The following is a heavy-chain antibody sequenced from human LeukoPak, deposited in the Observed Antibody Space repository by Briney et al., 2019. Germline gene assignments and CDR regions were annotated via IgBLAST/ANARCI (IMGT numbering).Heavy chain of an antibody. Sequence: SETLSLTCTVSGGSISSSSYYWGWIRQPPGKGLEWIGSIYYSGSTYDNPSLKSRVTISVDTSKNQFSLKLSSVTAADTAEYYCARGRTGYSSGWYFDYWGQGTLVTVSS. D-gene: IGHD6-19*01. V-gene: IGHV4-39*07. CDR2: IYYSGST. CDR1: GGSISSSSYY. CDR3: ARGRTGYSSGWYFDY. J-gene: IGHJ4*02.